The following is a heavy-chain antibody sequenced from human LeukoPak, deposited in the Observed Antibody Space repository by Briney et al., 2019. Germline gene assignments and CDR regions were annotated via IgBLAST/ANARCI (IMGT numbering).Heavy chain of an antibody. D-gene: IGHD3-22*01. Sequence: PSETLSLTCTVSGGSISSYYWSWIRQPAGKGLEWIGRIYTSGSTNYNPSLKSRVTMPVDTSKNQFSLKLSSVTAADTAVYYCARDEYYYDSSGYRPFDYWGQGTLVTVSS. CDR1: GGSISSYY. CDR2: IYTSGST. CDR3: ARDEYYYDSSGYRPFDY. V-gene: IGHV4-4*07. J-gene: IGHJ4*02.